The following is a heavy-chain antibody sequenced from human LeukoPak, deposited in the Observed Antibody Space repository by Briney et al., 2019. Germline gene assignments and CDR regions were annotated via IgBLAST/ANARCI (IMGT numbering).Heavy chain of an antibody. Sequence: PGGSLRLSCAASGFTFSSYGMHWVRQAPGKGLEWVAVISYDGSNKYYADSVKGRFTISRDNSKNTLYLQMNSLRAEDTAVYYCARVLTTVTTSLNYWGQGTLVTVSS. V-gene: IGHV3-30*03. D-gene: IGHD4-17*01. CDR1: GFTFSSYG. CDR2: ISYDGSNK. J-gene: IGHJ4*02. CDR3: ARVLTTVTTSLNY.